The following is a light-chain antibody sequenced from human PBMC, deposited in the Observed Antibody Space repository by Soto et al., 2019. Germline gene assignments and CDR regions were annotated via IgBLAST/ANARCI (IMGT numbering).Light chain of an antibody. CDR3: SSYTRSTTLNVL. V-gene: IGLV2-14*01. Sequence: QSVLTQPASVSGSHGQSITISCTGTSSDVGGYKYVSWYQQHPGKVPKLMIYEVSTRPSGVSNRFSGSKSGNTASLSISGLQAEDEAEYYCSSYTRSTTLNVLFGGGTKLTVL. J-gene: IGLJ2*01. CDR1: SSDVGGYKY. CDR2: EVS.